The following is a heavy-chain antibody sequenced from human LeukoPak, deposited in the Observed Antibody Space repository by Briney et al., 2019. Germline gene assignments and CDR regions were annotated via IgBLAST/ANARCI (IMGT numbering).Heavy chain of an antibody. J-gene: IGHJ4*02. D-gene: IGHD5-12*01. CDR2: ISAYNGNT. Sequence: ASVKVSCKASGYTFTSYGISWVRQAPGQGLEWMGWISAYNGNTNYAQKLQGRVTMTTDTSTSTAYMELRSLRSDDTAVYYCASGEGRDGYMCYFDYWGQGTLVTVSS. V-gene: IGHV1-18*01. CDR1: GYTFTSYG. CDR3: ASGEGRDGYMCYFDY.